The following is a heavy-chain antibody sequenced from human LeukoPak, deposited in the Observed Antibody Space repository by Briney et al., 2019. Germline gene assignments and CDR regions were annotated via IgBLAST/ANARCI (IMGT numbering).Heavy chain of an antibody. Sequence: GSLRLSCAASGFTFSSYGMNWVRQAPGKGLEWIGSIYYHENTYYNSSLKSRVTISVDTSKNQFSLKLNSVTAADTAVYFCARRTYSAAYWKHFDYWGQGTLVTVSS. CDR1: GFTFSSYGMN. V-gene: IGHV4-39*01. CDR2: IYYHENT. D-gene: IGHD1-1*01. CDR3: ARRTYSAAYWKHFDY. J-gene: IGHJ4*02.